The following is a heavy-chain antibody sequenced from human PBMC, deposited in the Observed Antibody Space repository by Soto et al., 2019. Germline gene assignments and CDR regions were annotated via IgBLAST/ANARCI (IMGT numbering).Heavy chain of an antibody. J-gene: IGHJ4*02. V-gene: IGHV3-23*01. Sequence: PGGSLRLSCATSGFTFNKDAMSWVRQAPGKGLEWVSAISGAASSTYYADSVKGRFTISRDNSKNTLYLQMNSLRAEDTAVYYCTRTDYWGQGTLVTVSS. CDR2: ISGAASST. CDR1: GFTFNKDA. CDR3: TRTDY.